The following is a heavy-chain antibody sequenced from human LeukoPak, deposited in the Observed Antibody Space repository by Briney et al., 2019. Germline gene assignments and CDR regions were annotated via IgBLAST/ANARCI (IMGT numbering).Heavy chain of an antibody. D-gene: IGHD3/OR15-3a*01. J-gene: IGHJ4*02. CDR3: ATLAPWTDFDY. CDR1: GYTLTELS. CDR2: FDPEDGET. Sequence: ASVKVSCKVSGYTLTELSMHWVRQAPGKGLEWMGGFDPEDGETGHAQRFQGRVTMTEDTSTDTAYVELSSLTSEDTAVYFCATLAPWTDFDYWGQGTLVTVSS. V-gene: IGHV1-24*01.